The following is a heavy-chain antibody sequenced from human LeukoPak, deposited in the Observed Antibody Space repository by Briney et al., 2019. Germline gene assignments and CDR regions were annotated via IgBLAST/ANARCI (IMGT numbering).Heavy chain of an antibody. V-gene: IGHV1-69*06. CDR1: GGTFSSYA. CDR2: IIPIFGTA. J-gene: IGHJ3*02. Sequence: GASVKVSCKVSGGTFSSYAISWVRQAPGQGLEWMGGIIPIFGTANYAQKFQGRVTITADKSTSTAYMELSSLRSEDTAVYYCATAHYGSGMGDAFDIWGQGTMVTVSS. CDR3: ATAHYGSGMGDAFDI. D-gene: IGHD3-10*01.